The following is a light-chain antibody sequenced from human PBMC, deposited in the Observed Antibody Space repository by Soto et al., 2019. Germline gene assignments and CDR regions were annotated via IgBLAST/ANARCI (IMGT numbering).Light chain of an antibody. V-gene: IGKV3-11*01. CDR3: QQRSNWRVT. CDR2: DAS. Sequence: EIVLTQSPATLSLSPGERATLSCRASQSVSSYLAWYQQNPGQAPRLLIYDASNRATGIPARFSGSGSGTDFTLTISSLEPEDLAVYYCQQRSNWRVTFGGGTKVEIK. J-gene: IGKJ4*01. CDR1: QSVSSY.